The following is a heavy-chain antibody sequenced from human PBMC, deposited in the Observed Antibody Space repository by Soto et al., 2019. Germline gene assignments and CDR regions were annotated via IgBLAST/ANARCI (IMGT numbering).Heavy chain of an antibody. CDR1: GFTFSGYN. Sequence: QVQLVESGGGLVKPGGSLRLSCAASGFTFSGYNMSWIRQAPGKGLEWVSYITSSGSNTFDAESVKGRFTISRDNTMNLLYLQMNSLSAEDTAVYYCARSGTISSAHHFDHWCQGTLVTVSS. V-gene: IGHV3-11*01. CDR2: ITSSGSNT. J-gene: IGHJ4*02. CDR3: ARSGTISSAHHFDH. D-gene: IGHD2-2*01.